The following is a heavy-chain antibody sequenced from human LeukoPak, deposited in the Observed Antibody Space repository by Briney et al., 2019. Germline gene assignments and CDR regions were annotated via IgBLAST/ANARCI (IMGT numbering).Heavy chain of an antibody. V-gene: IGHV3-21*01. D-gene: IGHD6-13*01. Sequence: GGSLRLSCAASGFTFSSYSMNWVRQAPGKGLEWVSSISSSSTYIYYADSVKGRFTVSRDNARNSLYLQMNSLRAEDTAVYFCASQYTSSRIFDDWGQGTLVTVSS. J-gene: IGHJ4*02. CDR2: ISSSSTYI. CDR3: ASQYTSSRIFDD. CDR1: GFTFSSYS.